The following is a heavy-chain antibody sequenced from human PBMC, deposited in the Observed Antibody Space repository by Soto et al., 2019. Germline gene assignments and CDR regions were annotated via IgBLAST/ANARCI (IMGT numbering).Heavy chain of an antibody. V-gene: IGHV3-21*01. CDR3: ARDLYYDFWSGYYPLDY. CDR2: ISSSSSYI. CDR1: GFTFSSYS. Sequence: PGGSLRLSCAASGFTFSSYSMNWVRQAPGKGLEWVSSISSSSSYIYYADSVKGRFTISRDNAKNSLYLQMNSLRAEDTAVYYCARDLYYDFWSGYYPLDYWGQGTLVTVSS. J-gene: IGHJ4*02. D-gene: IGHD3-3*01.